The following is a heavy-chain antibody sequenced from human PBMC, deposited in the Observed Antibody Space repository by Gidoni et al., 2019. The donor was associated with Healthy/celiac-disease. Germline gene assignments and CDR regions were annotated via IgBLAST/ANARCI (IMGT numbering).Heavy chain of an antibody. CDR2: IYYSGST. V-gene: IGHV4-31*03. Sequence: QVQLQESGPGLVQPSQTLSLTCTVSGGSISSGGYYWSWIREHPGKGLEWIGYIYYSGSTYYNPSLKSRVTISVDTSKNQFSLKLSSVTAADTAVYYCARAVQGAKRRADTATRDYYYGMDVWGQGTTVTVSS. CDR3: ARAVQGAKRRADTATRDYYYGMDV. D-gene: IGHD5-18*01. J-gene: IGHJ6*02. CDR1: GGSISSGGYY.